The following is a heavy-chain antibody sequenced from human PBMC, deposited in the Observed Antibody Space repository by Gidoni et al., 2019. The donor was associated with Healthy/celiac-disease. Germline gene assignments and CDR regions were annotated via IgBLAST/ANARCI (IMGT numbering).Heavy chain of an antibody. CDR1: GFTVSSYS. J-gene: IGHJ4*02. D-gene: IGHD6-6*01. V-gene: IGHV3-48*01. CDR2: ISSSSSTI. CDR3: ARDLIAAPPG. Sequence: EVQLVESGGGLVQPGGSLRLSCAASGFTVSSYSMNWVRQAPGKGLEWVSYISSSSSTIYYADSVKGRFTISRDNAKNSLYLQMNSLRAEDTAVYYCARDLIAAPPGWGQGTLVTVSS.